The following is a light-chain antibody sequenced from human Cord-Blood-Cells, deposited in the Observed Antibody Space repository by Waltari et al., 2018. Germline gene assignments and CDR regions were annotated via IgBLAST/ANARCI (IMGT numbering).Light chain of an antibody. V-gene: IGLV1-44*01. CDR3: SSYTSSSTLE. CDR2: SNN. J-gene: IGLJ3*02. Sequence: QSVLTPPPSASGTPGQRVTISCSGTRSNIGSNTVNWYQQLPGTAPKLLIYSNNQRPSGVPDRFSGSKSGTSASLAISGLQAEDEADYYCSSYTSSSTLEFGGGTKLTVL. CDR1: RSNIGSNT.